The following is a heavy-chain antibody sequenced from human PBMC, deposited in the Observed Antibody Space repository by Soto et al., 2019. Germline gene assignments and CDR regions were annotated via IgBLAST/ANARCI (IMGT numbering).Heavy chain of an antibody. CDR3: ARVSYGSGSYNMRYNWFDP. J-gene: IGHJ5*02. CDR2: ISSSSYI. V-gene: IGHV3-21*01. D-gene: IGHD3-10*01. CDR1: GFTFSSYS. Sequence: GGSLRLSCAASGFTFSSYSMNWVRQAPGKGLEWVSSISSSSYIYYADSVKGRFTISRDNAKNSLYLQMNSLRAEDTAVYYCARVSYGSGSYNMRYNWFDPWGQGTQVTVSS.